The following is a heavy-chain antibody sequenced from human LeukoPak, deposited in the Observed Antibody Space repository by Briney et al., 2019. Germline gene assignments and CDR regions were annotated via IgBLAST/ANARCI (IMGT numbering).Heavy chain of an antibody. CDR1: GYTFTSYG. J-gene: IGHJ4*02. CDR2: INPNSGGI. D-gene: IGHD3-10*01. V-gene: IGHV1-2*06. CDR3: ARAETYYYGSEDIDY. Sequence: ASVKVSCKASGYTFTSYGISWVRQAPGQGLEWMGRINPNSGGINYAQKFQGRVTMTRDTSISTAYMELSRLRSDDTAVYYCARAETYYYGSEDIDYWGQGTLVTVSS.